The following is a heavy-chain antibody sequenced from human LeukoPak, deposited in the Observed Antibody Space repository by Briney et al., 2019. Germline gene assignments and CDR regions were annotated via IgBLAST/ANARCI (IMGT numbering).Heavy chain of an antibody. CDR2: ISGSGGST. CDR1: GFTFSSYA. Sequence: AGGSLRLSCAASGFTFSSYAMSWVRQAPGKGLEWVSAISGSGGSTYYADSVKGRFTISRDNSKNTLYLQMNSLRAEDTAVYYCAKSRGGRGTYCSGGSCYVFDCWGQGTLVTVSS. D-gene: IGHD2-15*01. J-gene: IGHJ4*02. CDR3: AKSRGGRGTYCSGGSCYVFDC. V-gene: IGHV3-23*01.